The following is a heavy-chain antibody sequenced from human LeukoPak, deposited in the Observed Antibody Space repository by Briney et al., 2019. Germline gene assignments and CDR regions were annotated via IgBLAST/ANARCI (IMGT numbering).Heavy chain of an antibody. Sequence: GGSLRLSCAASGFTFSNYWMSWVRQAPGKGLEWVASIKQDGSEKYYVDSVKGRFTISRDNAKNSLYLQINNLRAEDTAVYYCARDRSSGWYLTPGFDPWGQGTLVTVSS. J-gene: IGHJ5*02. CDR3: ARDRSSGWYLTPGFDP. CDR2: IKQDGSEK. V-gene: IGHV3-7*04. D-gene: IGHD6-19*01. CDR1: GFTFSNYW.